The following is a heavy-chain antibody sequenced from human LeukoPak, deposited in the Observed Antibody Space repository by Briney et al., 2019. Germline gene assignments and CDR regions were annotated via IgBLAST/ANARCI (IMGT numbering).Heavy chain of an antibody. V-gene: IGHV3-23*01. CDR3: SKDPTNLKYSSGWYSY. CDR2: ISGSGGCT. Sequence: PGGSLRLSCAASGLTFSSYAMSWVRQAPGNELEWVSAISGSGGCTYYADSVKGRFTISRDNSKNTLYLQMNSLRAEDTAVYYCSKDPTNLKYSSGWYSYWGQGTLVTVSS. CDR1: GLTFSSYA. J-gene: IGHJ4*02. D-gene: IGHD6-19*01.